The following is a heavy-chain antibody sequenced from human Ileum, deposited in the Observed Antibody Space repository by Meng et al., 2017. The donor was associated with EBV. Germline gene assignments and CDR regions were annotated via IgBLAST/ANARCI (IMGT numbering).Heavy chain of an antibody. CDR2: INTEGNT. Sequence: VQLLKYGAEVKKPGASVNVSCKASGDTFTNYVMHWVRQAPGQRLEWMGWINTEGNTKYSQNFQGRVTITRDTSASTAYMELSSLRSEDTAVYYCAREGRGSGLDLDVWGQGTTVTVSS. CDR1: GDTFTNYV. CDR3: AREGRGSGLDLDV. V-gene: IGHV1-3*04. J-gene: IGHJ6*02. D-gene: IGHD3-10*01.